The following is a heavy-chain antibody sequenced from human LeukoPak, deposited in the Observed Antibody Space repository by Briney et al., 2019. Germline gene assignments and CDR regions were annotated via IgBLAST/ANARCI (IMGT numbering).Heavy chain of an antibody. CDR1: GYTFTSYD. V-gene: IGHV1-8*01. J-gene: IGHJ5*02. CDR3: ARGVFGYEGSGSYYNRPHLRDWFDP. CDR2: MNPNSGNT. D-gene: IGHD3-10*01. Sequence: ASVKVSCKASGYTFTSYDIIWVRQATGQGLTGMGWMNPNSGNTGYAQKFQGRVTMTRNTSISTAYMELSSLRSEDTAVYYCARGVFGYEGSGSYYNRPHLRDWFDPWGQGTLVTVSS.